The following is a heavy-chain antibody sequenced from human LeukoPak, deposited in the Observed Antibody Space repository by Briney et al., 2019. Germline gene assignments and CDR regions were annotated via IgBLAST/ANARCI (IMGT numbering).Heavy chain of an antibody. V-gene: IGHV3-30-3*01. D-gene: IGHD6-13*01. Sequence: GGSLRLSCAASGFTFSSYAMYWVRQAPGKGLEWVAVISYDGNNKDYADSVKGRFTMSRDNSKNTLYLQMNSLRAEDTAVYYCGAAAGRYYFDYWGQGTLVTVSS. CDR3: GAAAGRYYFDY. CDR1: GFTFSSYA. J-gene: IGHJ4*02. CDR2: ISYDGNNK.